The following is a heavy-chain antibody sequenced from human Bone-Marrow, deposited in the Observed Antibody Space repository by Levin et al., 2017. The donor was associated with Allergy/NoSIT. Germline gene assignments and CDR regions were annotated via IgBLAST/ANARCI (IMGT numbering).Heavy chain of an antibody. J-gene: IGHJ4*02. Sequence: PGGSLRLSCAGSGFTFSRHAMSWVRQAPGKGLEWVSGISGSGDSTYYADSVKGRFTISRDNSKNTLFLQMNSLRAEDTAVYYCAKDPLSSLYCSGSSCYLDYWGQGTLVTVSS. D-gene: IGHD2-15*01. CDR1: GFTFSRHA. CDR3: AKDPLSSLYCSGSSCYLDY. V-gene: IGHV3-23*01. CDR2: ISGSGDST.